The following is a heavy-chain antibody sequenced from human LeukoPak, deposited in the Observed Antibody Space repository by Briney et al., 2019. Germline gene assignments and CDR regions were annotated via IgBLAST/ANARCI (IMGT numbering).Heavy chain of an antibody. V-gene: IGHV3-9*01. CDR3: ARHNEWVAAAGIDY. CDR2: ISWNSGSI. Sequence: PGGSLRLSCAASGFTFDDYAMHWVRQAPGKGLEWVSGISWNSGSIGYADSVKGRFTISRDNAKNSLYLQMNSLRAEDTAVYYCARHNEWVAAAGIDYWGQGTLVTVSS. CDR1: GFTFDDYA. D-gene: IGHD6-13*01. J-gene: IGHJ4*02.